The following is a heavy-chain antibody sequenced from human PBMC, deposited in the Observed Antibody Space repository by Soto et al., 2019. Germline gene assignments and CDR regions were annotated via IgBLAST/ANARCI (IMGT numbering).Heavy chain of an antibody. J-gene: IGHJ4*02. V-gene: IGHV1-69*06. CDR1: GGTFSSYA. Sequence: SVKVSCKASGGTFSSYAISWVRQAPGQGLEWMGGIIPIFGTANYAQKFQGRVTITADKSTSTAYMELSSLRSEDTAVYYCAKRAYCSGGSCFQPGFDYWGQGTLVTSPQ. CDR2: IIPIFGTA. CDR3: AKRAYCSGGSCFQPGFDY. D-gene: IGHD2-15*01.